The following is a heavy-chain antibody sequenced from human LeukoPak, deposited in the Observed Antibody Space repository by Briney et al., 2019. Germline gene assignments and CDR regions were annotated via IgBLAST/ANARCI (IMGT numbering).Heavy chain of an antibody. Sequence: SETLSLTCTVSGGSISSYYWSWIRQPPGKGLEWIGYIYYSGSTNYNPSLKSRVTISVDTSKNQFPLKLSSVTAADTAVYYCARLYGDYVCYWGQGTLVTVSS. J-gene: IGHJ4*02. CDR3: ARLYGDYVCY. D-gene: IGHD4-17*01. V-gene: IGHV4-59*08. CDR2: IYYSGST. CDR1: GGSISSYY.